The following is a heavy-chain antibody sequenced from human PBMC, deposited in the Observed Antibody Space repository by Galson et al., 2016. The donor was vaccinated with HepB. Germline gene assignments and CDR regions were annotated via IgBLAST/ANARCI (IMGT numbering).Heavy chain of an antibody. CDR2: IYTGGET. Sequence: SLRLSCAASGFNVSRNHVSWVRQAPGKGLEWVSGIYTGGETYYAGSVKGRFSISRDTSKNTLYLQMNSLRVEDTAVYFCARDRYHSAMDVWGQGTTVTVSS. CDR1: GFNVSRNH. CDR3: ARDRYHSAMDV. V-gene: IGHV3-53*01. J-gene: IGHJ6*02.